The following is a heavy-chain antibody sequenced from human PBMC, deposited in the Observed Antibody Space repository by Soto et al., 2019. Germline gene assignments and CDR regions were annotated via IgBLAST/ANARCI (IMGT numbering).Heavy chain of an antibody. CDR2: ISGSGEKT. CDR1: GFTFRRYA. CDR3: AKEWTPRRALDS. Sequence: PGGSLRLCCKASGFTFRRYAMSWVRHAPGKGVEWVSRISGSGEKTYYVDSVKVRFTFPRDNPKNKFYLQMNRLSVEDTAGYYCAKEWTPRRALDSWGQGTLVTVSS. V-gene: IGHV3-23*01. D-gene: IGHD5-12*01. J-gene: IGHJ4*02.